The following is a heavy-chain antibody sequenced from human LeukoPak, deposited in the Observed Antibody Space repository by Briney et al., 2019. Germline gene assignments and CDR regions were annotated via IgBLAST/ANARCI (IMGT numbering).Heavy chain of an antibody. CDR2: IKSKTDGGTT. Sequence: PGGSLRLSCAASGFTFSSYAMSWVRQAPGKGVEWVGRIKSKTDGGTTDYAAPVEGRFTISRDDAKNTLYLRMNSLKTEDTAVYYCTTESSPPRDYWGQGTLVTVSS. V-gene: IGHV3-15*01. CDR1: GFTFSSYA. J-gene: IGHJ4*02. CDR3: TTESSPPRDY.